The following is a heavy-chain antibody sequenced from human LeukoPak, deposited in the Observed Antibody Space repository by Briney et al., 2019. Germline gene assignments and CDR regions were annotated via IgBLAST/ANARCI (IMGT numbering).Heavy chain of an antibody. D-gene: IGHD5-12*01. CDR3: ADSGYDSGYFDY. CDR1: GYTFTGYY. CDR2: INPNSGGT. J-gene: IGHJ4*02. V-gene: IGHV1-2*02. Sequence: ASVKVSCKAPGYTFTGYYMHWVRQAPGQGLEWMGWINPNSGGTNYAQKFQGRVTMTRDTSISTAYMELSRLRSDDTAVYYCADSGYDSGYFDYWGQGTLVTVSS.